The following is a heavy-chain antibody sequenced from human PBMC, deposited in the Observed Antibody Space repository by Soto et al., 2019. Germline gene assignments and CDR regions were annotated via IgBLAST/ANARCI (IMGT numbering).Heavy chain of an antibody. CDR3: AKDRAPHIVLVVAGFDY. CDR2: ISGSGGST. V-gene: IGHV3-23*01. D-gene: IGHD2-15*01. J-gene: IGHJ4*02. CDR1: GFTFSSYA. Sequence: EVQLLESGGGLVQPGGSLRLSCAASGFTFSSYAMSGVRQAPGKGLEWVSAISGSGGSTYYADSVKGRFTISRDNSKNTLYLQMNSLRAEDTAVYYCAKDRAPHIVLVVAGFDYWGQGTLVTVSS.